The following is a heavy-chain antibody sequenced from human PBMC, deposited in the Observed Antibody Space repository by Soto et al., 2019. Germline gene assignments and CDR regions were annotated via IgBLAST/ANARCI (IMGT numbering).Heavy chain of an antibody. J-gene: IGHJ4*02. V-gene: IGHV3-30*18. D-gene: IGHD3-22*01. CDR3: AKDSSSGYLEAPGFDY. CDR1: GFTFSSYG. Sequence: PGGSLRLSCAASGFTFSSYGMHWVRQAPGKGLEWVAVISYDGSNKYYADSVKGRFTISRDNSKNTLYLQMNSLRAEDTAVYYCAKDSSSGYLEAPGFDYWGQGTLVTVSS. CDR2: ISYDGSNK.